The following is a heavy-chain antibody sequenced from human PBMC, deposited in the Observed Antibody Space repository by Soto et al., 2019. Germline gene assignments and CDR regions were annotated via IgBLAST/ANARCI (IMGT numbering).Heavy chain of an antibody. CDR2: ISSSSSYI. CDR3: ARDYGSGWHIDY. V-gene: IGHV3-21*01. D-gene: IGHD6-19*01. Sequence: PGGSLRLSCAASGFTFSSYSMNWVRQAPGKGLEWVSSISSSSSYIYYADSVKGRFTISRDNAKNSLYLQMNSLRAEDTAIYYCARDYGSGWHIDYWGQGTLVTVSS. J-gene: IGHJ4*02. CDR1: GFTFSSYS.